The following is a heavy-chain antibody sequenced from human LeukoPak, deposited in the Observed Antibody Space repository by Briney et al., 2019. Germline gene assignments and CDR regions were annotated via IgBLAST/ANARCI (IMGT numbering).Heavy chain of an antibody. CDR1: GFTFDDYG. CDR3: ARDRYYYDSSGYYRTMYYFDY. J-gene: IGHJ4*02. V-gene: IGHV3-20*04. D-gene: IGHD3-22*01. CDR2: INWNGGST. Sequence: GGSLRLSCAASGFTFDDYGMSWVRQAPGKGLEWVSGINWNGGSTGYADSVKGRFTISRDNAKNSLYLQMNSLRAEDTAVYYCARDRYYYDSSGYYRTMYYFDYWGQGTLVTVSS.